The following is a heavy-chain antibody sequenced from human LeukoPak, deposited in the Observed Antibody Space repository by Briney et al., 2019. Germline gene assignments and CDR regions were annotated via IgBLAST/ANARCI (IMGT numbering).Heavy chain of an antibody. CDR2: IYYSGST. V-gene: IGHV4-39*02. CDR3: AGEAKNSLGY. CDR1: GGSISSSSYY. Sequence: PSETLSLTCTVSGGSISSSSYYWGWIRQPPGKGLEWIRSIYYSGSTYYNPSLKSRVTISVDTSKNQFSLKLSSVTAADTAVYYCAGEAKNSLGYWGQGTLVTVSS. D-gene: IGHD2/OR15-2a*01. J-gene: IGHJ4*02.